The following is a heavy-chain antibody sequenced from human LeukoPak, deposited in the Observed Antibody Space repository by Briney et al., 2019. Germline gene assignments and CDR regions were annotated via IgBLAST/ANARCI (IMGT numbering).Heavy chain of an antibody. CDR2: INPNSGGT. J-gene: IGHJ5*02. Sequence: ASVKVSCKASGYTFTGYYMHWVRQAPGQGLEWMGWINPNSGGTNYAQKFQGRVTMTRDTSISTAYMELSRLRSDDTAVYYCARGIATGITMVRGVIRGNWFDPWGQGTLVTVSS. D-gene: IGHD3-10*01. CDR3: ARGIATGITMVRGVIRGNWFDP. CDR1: GYTFTGYY. V-gene: IGHV1-2*02.